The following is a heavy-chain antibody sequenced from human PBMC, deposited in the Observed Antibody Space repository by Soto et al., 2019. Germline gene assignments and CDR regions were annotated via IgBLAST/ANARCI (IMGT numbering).Heavy chain of an antibody. CDR2: IYYSGST. CDR1: GGSISSGDYY. J-gene: IGHJ6*02. CDR3: ARAGDSSSGSRGLSYYYYGMDV. Sequence: QVQLQESGPGLVKPSQTLSLTCTVSGGSISSGDYYWSWIRQPPGKGLEWIGYIYYSGSTYYNPSLTRRVTISVDTSKNQFSLKLSSVTAADTAVYYCARAGDSSSGSRGLSYYYYGMDVWGQGTTVTVSS. D-gene: IGHD6-13*01. V-gene: IGHV4-30-4*01.